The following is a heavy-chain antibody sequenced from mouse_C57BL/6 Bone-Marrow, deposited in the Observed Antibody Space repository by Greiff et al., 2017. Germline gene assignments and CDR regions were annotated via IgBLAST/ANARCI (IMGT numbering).Heavy chain of an antibody. CDR1: GYTFTSYG. V-gene: IGHV1-81*01. D-gene: IGHD1-1*01. Sequence: QVQLQQSGAELARPGASVKLSCKASGYTFTSYGISWVKQRPGQGLEWIGEIYPRSGNTYYNEKFKGKATLTADKSSSTAYMELRSLTSEDSAVYFCAKRGDYGSSYYFDYWGQGTTLTVSS. J-gene: IGHJ2*01. CDR3: AKRGDYGSSYYFDY. CDR2: IYPRSGNT.